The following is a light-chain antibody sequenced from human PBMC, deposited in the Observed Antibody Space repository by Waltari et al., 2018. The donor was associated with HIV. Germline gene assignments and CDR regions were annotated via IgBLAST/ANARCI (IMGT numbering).Light chain of an antibody. J-gene: IGLJ1*01. V-gene: IGLV2-14*03. CDR1: SSDVGGYKY. CDR3: SSYTSSSTYV. Sequence: QSALTQPGSVSGSPGQSITISCTGTSSDVGGYKYVSWYQQHPGKAPKLMIYDVSNRPSGVSNRFSGSKSGNTASLTISGLQAEDEADYYCSSYTSSSTYVFGTGTKVTVL. CDR2: DVS.